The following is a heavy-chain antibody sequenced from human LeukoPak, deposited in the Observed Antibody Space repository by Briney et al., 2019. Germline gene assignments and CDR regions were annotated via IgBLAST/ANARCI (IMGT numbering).Heavy chain of an antibody. CDR3: ARHGDSSTWDRWFDP. CDR2: IYYSGNT. J-gene: IGHJ5*02. D-gene: IGHD6-13*01. V-gene: IGHV4-59*08. CDR1: GGSMRSYY. Sequence: PSETLSLTCTVSGGSMRSYYWSWIRQPPGKGLEWIGYIYYSGNTNYNPSLKSRVTISVDTSKNQFSLELSSVTAADTAAYYCARHGDSSTWDRWFDPWGQGTLVTVSS.